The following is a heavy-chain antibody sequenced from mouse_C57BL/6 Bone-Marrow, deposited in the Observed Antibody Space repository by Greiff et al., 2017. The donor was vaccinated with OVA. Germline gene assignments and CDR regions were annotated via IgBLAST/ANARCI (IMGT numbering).Heavy chain of an antibody. CDR3: ARLGPIIYYYGSSLHWYFDD. D-gene: IGHD1-1*01. V-gene: IGHV1-81*01. J-gene: IGHJ1*03. CDR2: IYPRSGNT. CDR1: GYTFTSYG. Sequence: QVQLKQSGAELARPGASVKLSCKASGYTFTSYGISWVKQRTGQGLEWIGEIYPRSGNTYYNEKFKGKATLTADKSSSTAYMELRSLTSEDSAVYFCARLGPIIYYYGSSLHWYFDDWGTGTTVTVSS.